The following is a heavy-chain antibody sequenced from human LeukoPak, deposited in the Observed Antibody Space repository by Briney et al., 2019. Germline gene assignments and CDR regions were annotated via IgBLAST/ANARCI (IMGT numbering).Heavy chain of an antibody. V-gene: IGHV3-7*01. J-gene: IGHJ5*02. D-gene: IGHD5-24*01. CDR2: IRRDGNQI. CDR1: GFNFERHW. CDR3: ARLLGDSTIYDL. Sequence: GGSLRLSCEASGFNFERHWMSWVRQAPEKGLEWVATIRRDGNQIHYLDSIKGRFIISRDNAKNSLSLQMDSLRDEDTAMYYCARLLGDSTIYDLWGQGTLVTVSS.